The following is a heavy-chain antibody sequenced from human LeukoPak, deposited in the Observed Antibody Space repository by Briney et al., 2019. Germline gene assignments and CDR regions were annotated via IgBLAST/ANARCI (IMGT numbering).Heavy chain of an antibody. J-gene: IGHJ4*02. V-gene: IGHV4-59*08. CDR1: GGSISSNY. CDR3: ATSGARFDYIT. D-gene: IGHD1-20*01. Sequence: PSETLSLTCTISGGSISSNYWTWIRRPPGKGPEWIGYTYYSGSTNYNSSLKSRVTISIDSSKNQFSLKLRSVTAADTAVYYCATSGARFDYITWSQGTLVTVSS. CDR2: TYYSGST.